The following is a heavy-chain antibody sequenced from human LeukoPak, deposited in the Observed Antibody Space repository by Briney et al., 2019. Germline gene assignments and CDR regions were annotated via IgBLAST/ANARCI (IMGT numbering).Heavy chain of an antibody. CDR3: AREDGYCSGGNCYSYFDS. Sequence: GGSLRLSCAASGFTFSSYSMNWVRQAPGKGLEWVSSISSSSSYIYYADSVKGRFTISRDNAKNSLYLQMNSLRAEDTAVYYCAREDGYCSGGNCYSYFDSWGQGTLVTVSS. CDR2: ISSSSSYI. J-gene: IGHJ4*02. D-gene: IGHD2-15*01. V-gene: IGHV3-21*01. CDR1: GFTFSSYS.